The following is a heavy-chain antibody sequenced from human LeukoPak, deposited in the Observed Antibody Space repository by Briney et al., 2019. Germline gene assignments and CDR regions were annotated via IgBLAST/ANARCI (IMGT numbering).Heavy chain of an antibody. CDR2: ITPMFGTA. CDR3: ARGYITVGAIEYFQD. V-gene: IGHV1-69*01. Sequence: SAKVSCNASGGTFSNYAISWVRHAPGQGLEWMEGITPMFGTAKYAQKFQGRVTITADESTSTAYMELCRLRSDDTAVYYCARGYITVGAIEYFQDLGQGTLVTVSS. CDR1: GGTFSNYA. D-gene: IGHD1-26*01. J-gene: IGHJ1*01.